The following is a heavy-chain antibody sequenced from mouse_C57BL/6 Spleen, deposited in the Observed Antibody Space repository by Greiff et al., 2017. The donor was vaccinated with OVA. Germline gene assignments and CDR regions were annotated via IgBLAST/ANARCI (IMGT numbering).Heavy chain of an antibody. CDR1: GYTFTSYW. V-gene: IGHV1-55*01. CDR2: IYPGSGST. CDR3: ANSNYWYFDV. Sequence: VQLQQSGAELVKPGASVKMSCKASGYTFTSYWITWVKQRPGQGLEWIGDIYPGSGSTNYNEKFKSKATLTVDTSSSTAYMQLSSLTSEDSAVYYCANSNYWYFDVWGTGTTVTVSS. J-gene: IGHJ1*03. D-gene: IGHD2-5*01.